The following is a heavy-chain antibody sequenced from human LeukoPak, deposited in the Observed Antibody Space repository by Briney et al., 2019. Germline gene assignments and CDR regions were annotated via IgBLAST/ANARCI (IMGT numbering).Heavy chain of an antibody. CDR3: AKDRGYYVDTGTINF. CDR2: ISGSGGSP. Sequence: GGSLRLSCAASGFTFSNYVMNWVRQAPGKGLEWVSAISGSGGSPYYIDSVKGRFAISRDNSKNTLYLQMNSLRAEDTAIYYCAKDRGYYVDTGTINFWGQGTLVTVSS. V-gene: IGHV3-23*01. D-gene: IGHD2-15*01. J-gene: IGHJ4*02. CDR1: GFTFSNYV.